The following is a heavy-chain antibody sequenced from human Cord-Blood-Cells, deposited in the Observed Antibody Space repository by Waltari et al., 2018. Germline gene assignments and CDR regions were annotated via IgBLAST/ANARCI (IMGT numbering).Heavy chain of an antibody. V-gene: IGHV4-38-2*01. CDR1: GYSISSGYY. CDR2: IYHSGRT. Sequence: QVQLQESGPGLVKPSETLSLTCAVSGYSISSGYYWGWIRQPPGKGLEWIGRIYHSGRTYYTPSLKSRVTISVDTSKNQFSLKLSSVTAADTAVYYCASERGYYGSGSYDAFDIWGQGTMVTVSS. J-gene: IGHJ3*02. CDR3: ASERGYYGSGSYDAFDI. D-gene: IGHD3-10*01.